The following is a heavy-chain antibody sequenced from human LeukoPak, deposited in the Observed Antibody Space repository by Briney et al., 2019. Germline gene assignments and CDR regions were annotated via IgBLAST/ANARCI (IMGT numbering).Heavy chain of an antibody. CDR1: GYTFTGYY. CDR3: ARDGYSGRFDP. D-gene: IGHD1-26*01. V-gene: IGHV1-2*02. CDR2: INPKSGDT. Sequence: ASVKVSCKASGYTFTGYYMHWVRQAPGQGLEWMEWINPKSGDTKYAQKFQGRVTMTRDTSISTAYMELSRLRSDDTAVYYCARDGYSGRFDPWGQGTLVTVSS. J-gene: IGHJ5*02.